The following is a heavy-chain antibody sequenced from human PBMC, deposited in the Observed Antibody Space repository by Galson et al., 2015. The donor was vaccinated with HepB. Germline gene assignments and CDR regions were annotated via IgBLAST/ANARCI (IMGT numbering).Heavy chain of an antibody. V-gene: IGHV3-23*01. D-gene: IGHD1-26*01. CDR3: AKGRKWELPLDY. J-gene: IGHJ4*02. CDR1: RFTFSNYA. Sequence: SLRLSCAASRFTFSNYAMSWVRQAPGKRLEWVSAISDNIYKTYYADSVKGRFTISRDNSKNTLYLQMNSLRAEDTAVYFCAKGRKWELPLDYWGQGTLVSVSS. CDR2: ISDNIYKT.